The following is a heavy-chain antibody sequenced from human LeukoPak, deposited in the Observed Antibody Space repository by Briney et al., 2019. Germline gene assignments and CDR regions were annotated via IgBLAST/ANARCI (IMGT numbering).Heavy chain of an antibody. V-gene: IGHV4-59*01. CDR3: ARDTYGVYDY. CDR2: IYYSGST. J-gene: IGHJ4*02. CDR1: GASISSYY. D-gene: IGHD3-10*01. Sequence: SETLSLTCTVSGASISSYYWSWIRQPPGKGLEWIAYIYYSGSTNYNPSLKSRVTISVDTSKNQFSLKLSSVTAADTAVYYCARDTYGVYDYWGQGTLVTVSS.